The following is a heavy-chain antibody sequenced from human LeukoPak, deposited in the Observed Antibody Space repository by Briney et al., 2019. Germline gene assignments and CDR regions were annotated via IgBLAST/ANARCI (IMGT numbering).Heavy chain of an antibody. CDR3: AKVGVGQQLVRGYFDY. J-gene: IGHJ4*02. CDR2: ISYDGSNQ. CDR1: GFTFSSYG. V-gene: IGHV3-30*18. D-gene: IGHD6-13*01. Sequence: GRSLGLSCAASGFTFSSYGIHWVRQAPGKGLEWVAVISYDGSNQYYAESVKGRFTISRDNSKNTLYLQMNSLRAEDTAVYYCAKVGVGQQLVRGYFDYWGQGTLVTVSS.